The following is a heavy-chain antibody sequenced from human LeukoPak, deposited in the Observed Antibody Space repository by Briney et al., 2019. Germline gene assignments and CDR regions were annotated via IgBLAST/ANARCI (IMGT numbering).Heavy chain of an antibody. Sequence: TVKFSYKVSGCPVSSYSNRCKLQAPEQRAQRMGGIIPTFGTATDAQKFQGRVTITADKSTSTAYMELSRMRCEDTAVYYCARGSKESVWFDPWGQGTLVTVSS. CDR3: ARGSKESVWFDP. CDR2: IIPTFGTA. CDR1: GCPVSSYS. D-gene: IGHD5/OR15-5a*01. V-gene: IGHV1-69*06. J-gene: IGHJ5*02.